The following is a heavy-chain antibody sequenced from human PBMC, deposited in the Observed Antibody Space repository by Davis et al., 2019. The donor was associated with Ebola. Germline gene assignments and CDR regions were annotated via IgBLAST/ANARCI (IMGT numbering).Heavy chain of an antibody. CDR3: ARDGLARGLRSYFDP. CDR1: GGTFSSYA. CDR2: ISAYNGNT. Sequence: ASVKVSCKASGGTFSSYAISWVRQAPGQGLEWMGWISAYNGNTNYAQKLQGRVTMTTDTSTSTAYMELRSLRSDDTAVYYCARDGLARGLRSYFDPWGQGTLVTVSS. J-gene: IGHJ5*02. V-gene: IGHV1-18*01. D-gene: IGHD4-17*01.